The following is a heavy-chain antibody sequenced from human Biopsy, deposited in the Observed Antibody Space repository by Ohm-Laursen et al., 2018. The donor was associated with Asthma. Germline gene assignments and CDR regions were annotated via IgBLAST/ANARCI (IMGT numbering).Heavy chain of an antibody. CDR1: GFTFGDYW. J-gene: IGHJ1*01. V-gene: IGHV3-7*01. D-gene: IGHD3-3*02. CDR3: ARTFHFWSPYHAEHYQL. CDR2: IKHDGSEK. Sequence: LSLTCAAPGFTFGDYWMSWVRQVPGKGMEWVAIIKHDGSEKNHVDSLTGRFTISRDNAKNSLYLQMNSLRAEDTAVYYCARTFHFWSPYHAEHYQLWGQGTLVTVSS.